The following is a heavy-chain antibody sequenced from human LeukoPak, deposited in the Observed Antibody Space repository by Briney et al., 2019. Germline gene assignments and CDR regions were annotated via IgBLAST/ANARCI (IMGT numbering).Heavy chain of an antibody. V-gene: IGHV4-59*01. Sequence: PSETLSLTCTVSGGSISSYYWSWIRQPPGKGLEWIGYIYYSGSTNYNPSLKSRVTISVDTSKNQFSLKLSSVTAADTAVYYCARRKMGYSSSFNWFDPWGQGTLVTVSS. CDR2: IYYSGST. D-gene: IGHD6-13*01. CDR3: ARRKMGYSSSFNWFDP. J-gene: IGHJ5*02. CDR1: GGSISSYY.